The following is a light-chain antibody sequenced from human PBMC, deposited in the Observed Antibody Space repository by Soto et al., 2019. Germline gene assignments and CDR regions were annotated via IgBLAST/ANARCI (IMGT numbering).Light chain of an antibody. CDR1: SSNIGSKT. J-gene: IGLJ1*01. CDR3: AAWDDSLNGRYV. V-gene: IGLV1-44*01. Sequence: QAVVTQPPSASGTPGQRVTISCSGSSSNIGSKTVNWYQQVPGTAPKLLIYSNNQRPSGVPDRFSGSKSGTSASLAISGLQSEDEADYYCAAWDDSLNGRYVFGSGTKVTVL. CDR2: SNN.